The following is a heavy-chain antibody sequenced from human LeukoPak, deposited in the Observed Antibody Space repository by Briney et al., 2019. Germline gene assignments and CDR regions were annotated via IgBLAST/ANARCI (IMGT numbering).Heavy chain of an antibody. J-gene: IGHJ6*03. CDR1: GFTFGTYA. V-gene: IGHV3-30*09. D-gene: IGHD1-1*01. CDR3: GTKAMDV. Sequence: PGGSLRLSCAASGFTFGTYAMHWVRQAPGKGLEWVAVISYDGSNKYYADSVKGRFAISRDNSKNTVYLQMNSLRVEDTAVYYCGTKAMDVWGKGTTVTVSS. CDR2: ISYDGSNK.